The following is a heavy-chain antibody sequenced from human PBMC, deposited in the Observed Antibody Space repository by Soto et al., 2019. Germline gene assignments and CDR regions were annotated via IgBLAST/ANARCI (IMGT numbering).Heavy chain of an antibody. CDR3: ASNRCGGDCYHALYYFDY. CDR2: IIPIFGTA. J-gene: IGHJ4*02. Sequence: QVQLVQSGAEVKKPGSSVKVSCKASGGTFSSYAISWVRQAPGQGLELMGGIIPIFGTANYAQKFQGRVTITADKSTSTAYMELSSLRSEDTAVYYCASNRCGGDCYHALYYFDYWGQGTLVTVSS. V-gene: IGHV1-69*06. D-gene: IGHD2-21*02. CDR1: GGTFSSYA.